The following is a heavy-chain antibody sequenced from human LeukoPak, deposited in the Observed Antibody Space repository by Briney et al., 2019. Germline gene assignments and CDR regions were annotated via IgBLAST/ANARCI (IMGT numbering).Heavy chain of an antibody. Sequence: GGSLRLSCVASGFTFSSDEMNWVRQAPGKGLEWVSYISSSGSTIYYADSVKGRFTISRGNAKKSLYLQMNSLRAEDTAVYYCARERITWFDSWGQGTLVTVSS. D-gene: IGHD3-16*01. V-gene: IGHV3-48*03. J-gene: IGHJ5*01. CDR3: ARERITWFDS. CDR2: ISSSGSTI. CDR1: GFTFSSDE.